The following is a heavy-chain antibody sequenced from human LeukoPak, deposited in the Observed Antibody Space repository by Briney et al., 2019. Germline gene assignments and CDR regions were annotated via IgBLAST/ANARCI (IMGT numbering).Heavy chain of an antibody. CDR1: GYTFTGYY. CDR2: INPNSGGT. J-gene: IGHJ4*02. Sequence: VASVKVSCKASGYTFTGYYVHWMRQAPGQGLEWMGWINPNSGGTNYAQKFQGRVTMTRDTSISTAYMELSRLRSDDTAVYYCARSPFLEWLLSSKYYFDYWGQGTLVTVSS. D-gene: IGHD3-3*02. V-gene: IGHV1-2*02. CDR3: ARSPFLEWLLSSKYYFDY.